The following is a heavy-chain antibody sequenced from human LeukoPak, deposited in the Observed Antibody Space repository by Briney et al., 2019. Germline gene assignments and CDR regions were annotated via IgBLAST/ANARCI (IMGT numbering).Heavy chain of an antibody. V-gene: IGHV3-21*01. CDR1: GFTFSSYS. CDR2: ISSSSSYI. J-gene: IGHJ4*02. Sequence: GGSLRLSCAASGFTFSSYSMSWVRQAPGKGLEWVSSISSSSSYIYYADSVKGRFTISRDNAKNSLYLQMNSLRAEDTAVYYCARAGRSYGYERVDYWGQRTLVTVSS. CDR3: ARAGRSYGYERVDY. D-gene: IGHD5-18*01.